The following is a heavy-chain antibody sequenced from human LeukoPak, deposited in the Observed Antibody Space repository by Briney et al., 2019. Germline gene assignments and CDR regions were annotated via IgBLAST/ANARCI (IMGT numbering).Heavy chain of an antibody. D-gene: IGHD3-10*01. Sequence: GGSLRLSCAASGFTFSSYGMHWVRQAPGKGLEWVAVISYDGSNKYYADSVKGRFTISRDNSKNTLYLQMNSLRAEDTAVYYCAKEKGYYYADYWGQGTLVTVSS. CDR2: ISYDGSNK. CDR1: GFTFSSYG. V-gene: IGHV3-30*18. J-gene: IGHJ4*02. CDR3: AKEKGYYYADY.